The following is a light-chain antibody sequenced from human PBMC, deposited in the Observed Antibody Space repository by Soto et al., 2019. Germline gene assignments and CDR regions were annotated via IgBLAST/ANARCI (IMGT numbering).Light chain of an antibody. CDR3: AAWDDSLSGVV. V-gene: IGLV2-8*01. CDR1: NSDIGAYNY. J-gene: IGLJ2*01. Sequence: QSALTQPPFASGSPGQSVTISCTGTNSDIGAYNYVSWYRQYPDKAPKLLVYQVTKRPSGVPDRFSGSTSGTSASLAISGLRSEDEGDYHCAAWDDSLSGVVFGGGTKLTVL. CDR2: QVT.